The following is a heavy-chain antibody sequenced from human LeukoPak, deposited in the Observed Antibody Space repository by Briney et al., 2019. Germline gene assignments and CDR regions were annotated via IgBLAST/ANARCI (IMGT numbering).Heavy chain of an antibody. Sequence: PGGSLRLSCAASGLTFSSYEMNWVRQAPGKGLEWVSYISSFSSTIYYADSVMGRFTISRDNAKNSLYLQMNSLRAEDTAVYYCARVGVVAATCPDYWGQGTLVTVSS. CDR1: GLTFSSYE. CDR2: ISSFSSTI. D-gene: IGHD2-15*01. V-gene: IGHV3-48*03. J-gene: IGHJ4*02. CDR3: ARVGVVAATCPDY.